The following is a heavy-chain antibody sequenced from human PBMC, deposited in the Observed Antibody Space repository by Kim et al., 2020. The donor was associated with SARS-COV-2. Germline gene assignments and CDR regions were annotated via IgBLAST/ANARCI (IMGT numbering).Heavy chain of an antibody. J-gene: IGHJ6*02. CDR2: IIPILGIA. CDR1: GGTFSSYA. V-gene: IGHV1-69*04. D-gene: IGHD6-13*01. Sequence: SVKVSCKASGGTFSSYAISWVRQAPGQGLEWMGRIIPILGIANYAQKFQGRVTITADKSTSTAYMELSSLRSEDTAVYYCARVKGAYSSSWYEQDYYYYYGMDVWGQGTTVTVSS. CDR3: ARVKGAYSSSWYEQDYYYYYGMDV.